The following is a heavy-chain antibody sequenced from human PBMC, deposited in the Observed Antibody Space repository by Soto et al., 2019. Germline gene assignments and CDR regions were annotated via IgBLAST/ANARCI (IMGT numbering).Heavy chain of an antibody. CDR3: ARGNPPSYYYYGMDV. CDR1: GGSFSGYY. J-gene: IGHJ6*02. V-gene: IGHV4-34*01. CDR2: INHSGST. Sequence: SETLSLTCAVYGGSFSGYYWSWIRQPPGKGLEWIGEINHSGSTNYNPSLKSRVTISVDTSKNQFSLKLSSVTAAGAAVYYCARGNPPSYYYYGMDVWGQGTTVTVSS.